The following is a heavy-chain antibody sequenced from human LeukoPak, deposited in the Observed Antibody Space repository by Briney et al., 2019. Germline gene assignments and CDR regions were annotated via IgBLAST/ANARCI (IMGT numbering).Heavy chain of an antibody. D-gene: IGHD2-21*01. J-gene: IGHJ3*02. CDR3: AAVSYLAFDI. V-gene: IGHV3-7*01. CDR2: IKQDGDEK. Sequence: GGSLRLSCAASGFTLSGYWMSCVRRAPGKGLEWVANIKQDGDEKYYVVSVKGRFTISRDNAKNSAYLQINSLRVEDTAVYYCAAVSYLAFDIWGQGTMVTVSS. CDR1: GFTLSGYW.